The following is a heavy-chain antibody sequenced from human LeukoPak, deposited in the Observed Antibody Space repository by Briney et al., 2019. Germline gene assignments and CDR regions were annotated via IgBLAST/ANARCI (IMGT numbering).Heavy chain of an antibody. CDR1: GFTFSSYG. Sequence: PGRSLRLSCAASGFTFSSYGMHWVRQAPGEGLEWVAVIWYDGSNKYYADSVKGRFTISRDNSKNTLYLQMNSLRAEDTAVYYCARDLTYYYDSSGYMGFDYWGQGTLVTVSS. J-gene: IGHJ4*02. CDR2: IWYDGSNK. CDR3: ARDLTYYYDSSGYMGFDY. D-gene: IGHD3-22*01. V-gene: IGHV3-33*01.